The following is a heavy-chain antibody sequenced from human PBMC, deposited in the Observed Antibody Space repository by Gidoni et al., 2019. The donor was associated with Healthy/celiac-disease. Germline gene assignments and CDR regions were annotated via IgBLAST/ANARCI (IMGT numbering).Heavy chain of an antibody. J-gene: IGHJ6*02. V-gene: IGHV3-53*01. CDR2: IYSGGST. CDR1: GFTVSSNY. Sequence: EVQLVESGGGLIQPGGSLRLSCAASGFTVSSNYMSWVRQAPGKGLEWVSVIYSGGSTYYADSVKGRFTISRDNSKNTLYLQMNSLRAEDTAVYYCASRANFLYYSYGMDVWGQGTTVTVSS. CDR3: ASRANFLYYSYGMDV.